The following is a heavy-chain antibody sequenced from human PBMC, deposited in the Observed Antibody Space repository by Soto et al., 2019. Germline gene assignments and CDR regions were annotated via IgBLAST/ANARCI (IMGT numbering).Heavy chain of an antibody. Sequence: SETLSLTCTVSGGSISRSNFYWSWIRQHPGKGLEWLGSISHSGSTSYNPSLKSRLTISADTSKNQFSLKLTSVTSADTAVYYCAGPSGCTGGACWYYFDFWGQGTLVTVSS. CDR3: AGPSGCTGGACWYYFDF. V-gene: IGHV4-30-4*01. CDR2: ISHSGST. J-gene: IGHJ4*02. D-gene: IGHD2-8*02. CDR1: GGSISRSNFY.